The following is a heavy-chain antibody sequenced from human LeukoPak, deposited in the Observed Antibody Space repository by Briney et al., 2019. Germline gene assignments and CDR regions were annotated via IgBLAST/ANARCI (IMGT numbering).Heavy chain of an antibody. CDR1: GFTFSSYS. J-gene: IGHJ4*02. CDR3: AREEGLRYGDSFDY. Sequence: PGGSLRLSCAASGFTFSSYSMNWVRQAPGKGLEWVSSISSSSSYIYYADSVKGRFTISRDNAKNSLYLQMNSLRAEDTAVYYCAREEGLRYGDSFDYWGQGTLVTVSS. CDR2: ISSSSSYI. D-gene: IGHD4-17*01. V-gene: IGHV3-21*01.